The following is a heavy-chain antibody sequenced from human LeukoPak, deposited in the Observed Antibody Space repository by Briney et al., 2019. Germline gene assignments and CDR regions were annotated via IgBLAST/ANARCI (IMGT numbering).Heavy chain of an antibody. V-gene: IGHV1-2*02. Sequence: VSVKVSCKASGYTFTGYYMHWVRQAPGQGLEWMGWINPNSGGTNYAQKFQGRVTMTRDTSISTAYMELSRLRSDDTAVYYCARDIQNPYYYYGMDVWGQGTTVTVSS. J-gene: IGHJ6*02. CDR1: GYTFTGYY. CDR2: INPNSGGT. D-gene: IGHD5-18*01. CDR3: ARDIQNPYYYYGMDV.